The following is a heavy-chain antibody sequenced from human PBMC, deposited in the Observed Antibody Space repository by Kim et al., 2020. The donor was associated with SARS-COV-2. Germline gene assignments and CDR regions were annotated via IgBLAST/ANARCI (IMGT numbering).Heavy chain of an antibody. V-gene: IGHV3-74*03. D-gene: IGHD6-13*01. Sequence: GGSLRLSCAASGFTFTNYWMHWVRQDPAKGLVWIAHINPAGTTTKYADSVKGRFTISRDNDRNMVFLQMSSLKVEDTALYYCTRESRLGREQQLVTPRLDHWGQGTLVTVSS. CDR1: GFTFTNYW. J-gene: IGHJ4*02. CDR2: INPAGTTT. CDR3: TRESRLGREQQLVTPRLDH.